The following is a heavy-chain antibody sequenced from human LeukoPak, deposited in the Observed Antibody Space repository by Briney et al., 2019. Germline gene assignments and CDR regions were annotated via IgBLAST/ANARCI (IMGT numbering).Heavy chain of an antibody. CDR3: ARDSIVATKGYNYYGLDV. D-gene: IGHD5-12*01. CDR1: GGTSSSYT. Sequence: SVKVSCKASGGTSSSYTISWVRQAPGQGLEWMGRIIPIFGITKYAQKFQGRVTITADKSTSTANMELSSLRSEDTAVYYCARDSIVATKGYNYYGLDVWGQGTTVTVSS. CDR2: IIPIFGIT. J-gene: IGHJ6*02. V-gene: IGHV1-69*04.